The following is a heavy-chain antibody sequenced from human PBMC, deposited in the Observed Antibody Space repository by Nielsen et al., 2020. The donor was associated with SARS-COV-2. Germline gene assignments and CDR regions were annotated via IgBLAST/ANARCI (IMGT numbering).Heavy chain of an antibody. J-gene: IGHJ4*02. D-gene: IGHD4-17*01. Sequence: GESLKISCKGSGYSFTSYWISWVRQMPGKGLEWMGRIAPSDSYTNYSPSFQGHVTISADKSISTAYLQWSSLKASDTAMYYCARRYGDFNTGFDYWGQGTLVTVSS. CDR1: GYSFTSYW. V-gene: IGHV5-10-1*01. CDR2: IAPSDSYT. CDR3: ARRYGDFNTGFDY.